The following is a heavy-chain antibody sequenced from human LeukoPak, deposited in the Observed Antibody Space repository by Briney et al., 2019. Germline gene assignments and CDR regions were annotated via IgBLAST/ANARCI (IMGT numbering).Heavy chain of an antibody. Sequence: GGSLRLSCAASGFSFITYNMNWFRQAPGKGLEWVSSISSTSSYIYYADSVKGRFTISRDNSKNTLYLQMNSLTAEDTAVYYCAKDGSSGRNSYYCYYMDVWGKGTTVTVSS. CDR1: GFSFITYN. CDR2: ISSTSSYI. D-gene: IGHD6-19*01. V-gene: IGHV3-21*01. J-gene: IGHJ6*03. CDR3: AKDGSSGRNSYYCYYMDV.